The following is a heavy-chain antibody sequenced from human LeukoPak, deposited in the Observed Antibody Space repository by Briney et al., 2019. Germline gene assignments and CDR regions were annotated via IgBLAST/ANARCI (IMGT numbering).Heavy chain of an antibody. J-gene: IGHJ3*02. CDR3: ARYRQDAFDI. V-gene: IGHV6-1*01. CDR2: TYYRSKWYN. CDR1: GYSVCSNNAA. D-gene: IGHD1-1*01. Sequence: SQTLSLTCAVSGYSVCSNNAAWNCIRQSPSRGLEWLGSTYYRSKWYNDYAVSVKSRITINPDTSKKQFSLQLNSVTPEDTAVYYCARYRQDAFDIWGQGTMVTVSS.